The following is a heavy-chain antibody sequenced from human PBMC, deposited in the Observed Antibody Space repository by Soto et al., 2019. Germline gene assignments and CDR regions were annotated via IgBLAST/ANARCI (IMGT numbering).Heavy chain of an antibody. CDR3: ARDIYYGSGFGFDI. V-gene: IGHV1-3*01. CDR2: INAGTRYT. Sequence: ASVKVSCKASGYTLTGHAMHWVRQAPGQGLEWMGWINAGTRYTAYSHNLQGRVTITSDTSANTAYMDLRSLTSEDTAVYYCARDIYYGSGFGFDIWGQGTMVTVSS. J-gene: IGHJ3*02. D-gene: IGHD3-10*01. CDR1: GYTLTGHA.